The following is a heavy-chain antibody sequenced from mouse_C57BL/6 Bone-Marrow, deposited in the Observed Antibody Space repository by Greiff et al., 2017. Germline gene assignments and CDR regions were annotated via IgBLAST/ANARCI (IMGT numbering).Heavy chain of an antibody. Sequence: QVQLQQPGAELVKPGASVKLSCKASGYTFTSYWMHWVKQRPGQGLEWIGMIHPNSGSTNYNEKFTSKATLTVDKSSSTAYMQLSSLTSEDSAVYSCSSSAMHGYDGGAWFAYWGQGTLVTVSA. J-gene: IGHJ3*01. D-gene: IGHD2-2*01. CDR1: GYTFTSYW. V-gene: IGHV1-64*01. CDR2: IHPNSGST. CDR3: SSSAMHGYDGGAWFAY.